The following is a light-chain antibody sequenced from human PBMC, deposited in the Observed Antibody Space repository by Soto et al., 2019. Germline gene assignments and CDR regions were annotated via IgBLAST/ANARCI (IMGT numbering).Light chain of an antibody. CDR1: QSISDT. CDR3: QQYDNWPWT. V-gene: IGKV3-15*01. J-gene: IGKJ1*01. Sequence: EIVMTQSPATLSVSPGGRATLSFRASQSISDTLAWYQQKPGQAPRLLIYSASRRATGFPARFSGSGSGTDFTPTISSLQSEDFAVYYCQQYDNWPWTFGQGTKVDIK. CDR2: SAS.